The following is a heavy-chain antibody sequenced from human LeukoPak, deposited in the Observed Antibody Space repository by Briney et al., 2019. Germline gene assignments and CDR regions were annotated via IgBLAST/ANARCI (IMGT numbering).Heavy chain of an antibody. D-gene: IGHD3-9*01. CDR2: ISWNSGSI. CDR1: GFTFDDYA. J-gene: IGHJ4*02. Sequence: GRSLRLSCAASGFTFDDYAMHWVRQAPGKGLEWVSGISWNSGSIGYADSVKGRFTISRDNAKNSLYLQMNSLRAEDTAVYYCARDHYDILTGYYPLDYWGQGTLVTVSS. CDR3: ARDHYDILTGYYPLDY. V-gene: IGHV3-9*01.